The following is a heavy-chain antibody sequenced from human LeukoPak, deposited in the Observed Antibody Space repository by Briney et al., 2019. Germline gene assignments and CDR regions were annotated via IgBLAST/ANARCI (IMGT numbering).Heavy chain of an antibody. D-gene: IGHD6-13*01. V-gene: IGHV4-39*01. CDR2: IYYSGST. J-gene: IGHJ4*01. Sequence: SETMSLTCTVSGGSISSSSYYWGWIRQPLGKGLEWIGTIYYSGSTYQNPSLESRVTISVDTSKNQFSLRLNSVTAADTAVYYCARIGAGSSRDYWGQETLVTVSS. CDR1: GGSISSSSYY. CDR3: ARIGAGSSRDY.